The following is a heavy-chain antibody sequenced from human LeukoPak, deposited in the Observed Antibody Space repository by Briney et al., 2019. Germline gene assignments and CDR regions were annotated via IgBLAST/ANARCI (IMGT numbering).Heavy chain of an antibody. Sequence: GRSLRLSCAASGFTFSSYAMHWVRQAPGKGLGWVAVISYDGSNKYYADSVKGRFTISRDNSKNTLYLQMNSLRAEDTAVYYCARDPGYSYGLPSYWGQGTLVTVSS. CDR2: ISYDGSNK. CDR1: GFTFSSYA. D-gene: IGHD5-18*01. V-gene: IGHV3-30-3*01. J-gene: IGHJ4*02. CDR3: ARDPGYSYGLPSY.